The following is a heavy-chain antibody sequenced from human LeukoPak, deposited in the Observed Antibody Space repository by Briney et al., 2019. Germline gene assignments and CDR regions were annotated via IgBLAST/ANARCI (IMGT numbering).Heavy chain of an antibody. CDR1: GFTFSNYW. CDR3: AKVLVGATFYFDY. D-gene: IGHD1-26*01. CDR2: ISGSGGST. J-gene: IGHJ4*02. Sequence: PGGSLRLSCAASGFTFSNYWMSWVRQAPGKGLEWVSAISGSGGSTYYADSVKGRFTISRDNSKNTLYLQMNSLRAEDTAVYYCAKVLVGATFYFDYWGQGTLVTVSS. V-gene: IGHV3-23*01.